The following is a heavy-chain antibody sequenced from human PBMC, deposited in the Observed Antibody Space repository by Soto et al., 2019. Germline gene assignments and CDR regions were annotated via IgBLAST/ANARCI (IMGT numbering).Heavy chain of an antibody. V-gene: IGHV3-74*01. CDR1: GFTFSSYW. D-gene: IGHD6-19*01. CDR3: ARDRGWSLFDY. CDR2: TNSDGSDT. J-gene: IGHJ4*02. Sequence: GGSLRLSCAASGFTFSSYWMYWVRHAPGKGLVWVSRTNSDGSDTSYADSVKGRFTISRDNAKNTLYLQMNSLRAEDTAVYYCARDRGWSLFDYWGQGTLVTVSS.